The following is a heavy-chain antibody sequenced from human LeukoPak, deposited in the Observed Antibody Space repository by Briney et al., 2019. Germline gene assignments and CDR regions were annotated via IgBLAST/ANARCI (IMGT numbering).Heavy chain of an antibody. Sequence: SETLSLTCTVSGYSISSGYYWSWIRQPAGKGLEWIGRIYTSGSTNYNPSLKSRVTMSVDTSKNQFSLKLSSVTAADTAVYYCARDGYYYGSGSYYNAYYFDYWGQGTLVTVSS. J-gene: IGHJ4*02. CDR3: ARDGYYYGSGSYYNAYYFDY. D-gene: IGHD3-10*01. CDR2: IYTSGST. CDR1: GYSISSGYY. V-gene: IGHV4-4*07.